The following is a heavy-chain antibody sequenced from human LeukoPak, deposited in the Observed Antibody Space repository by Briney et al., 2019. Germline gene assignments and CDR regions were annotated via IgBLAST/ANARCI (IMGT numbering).Heavy chain of an antibody. V-gene: IGHV4-39*01. CDR2: IYYSGTT. CDR3: ARQISDYYYYYIDV. D-gene: IGHD3-10*01. Sequence: PSETLSLTCSVSGGSISSSHYYWGWIRQPPGKGLEWIGTIYYSGTTYYNPSLESRVTISEDTSKNQFSLTLRSVTAADTAVYYCARQISDYYYYYIDVWGKGTTVTVSS. J-gene: IGHJ6*03. CDR1: GGSISSSHYY.